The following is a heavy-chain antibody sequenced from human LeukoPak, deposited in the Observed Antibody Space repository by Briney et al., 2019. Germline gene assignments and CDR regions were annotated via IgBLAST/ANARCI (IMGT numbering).Heavy chain of an antibody. Sequence: GESLKISCKGSGYSFTCYWIGWVRQMPGKGLEWMGIIYPGDSDTRYSPSFQGQVTISADKSISTAYLQWSSLKASDTAMYYCARLRIAVAGTQEFDYWGQGTLVTVSS. J-gene: IGHJ4*02. CDR2: IYPGDSDT. CDR3: ARLRIAVAGTQEFDY. D-gene: IGHD6-19*01. CDR1: GYSFTCYW. V-gene: IGHV5-51*01.